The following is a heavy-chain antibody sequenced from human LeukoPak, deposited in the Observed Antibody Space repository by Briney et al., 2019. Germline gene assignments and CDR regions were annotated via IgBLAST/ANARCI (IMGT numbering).Heavy chain of an antibody. J-gene: IGHJ6*04. V-gene: IGHV4-59*12. CDR3: ARDDCSGGSCYSTDV. Sequence: SETLSLTCTVSGGSISSYYWSWIRQPPGKGLEWIGYIYYSGSTNYNPSLKSRVTISVDTSKNQFSLKLSSVTAADTAVYYCARDDCSGGSCYSTDVWGKGTTVTVSS. CDR1: GGSISSYY. D-gene: IGHD2-15*01. CDR2: IYYSGST.